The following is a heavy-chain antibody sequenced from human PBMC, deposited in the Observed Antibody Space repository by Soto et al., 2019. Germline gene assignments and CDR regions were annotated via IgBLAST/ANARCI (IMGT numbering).Heavy chain of an antibody. J-gene: IGHJ4*02. CDR3: ARGKVVIAATLSDY. CDR1: GGSISSYY. Sequence: QVQLQESGPGLVKPSETLSLTCTVSGGSISSYYWSWIRQPPGKGLEWIGYVFYSGSTNYNPSLKSRVTISVDTSKNQFSLKLSSVTTADTAVYYCARGKVVIAATLSDYWGQGTLVTVSS. V-gene: IGHV4-59*01. CDR2: VFYSGST. D-gene: IGHD2-15*01.